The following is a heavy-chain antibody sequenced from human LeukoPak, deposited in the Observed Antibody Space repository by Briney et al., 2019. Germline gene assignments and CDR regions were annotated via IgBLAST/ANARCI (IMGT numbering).Heavy chain of an antibody. J-gene: IGHJ5*02. CDR3: ARDHHRRFDP. CDR2: MSYDGRNE. CDR1: GFTFSTYA. V-gene: IGHV3-30*04. D-gene: IGHD1-14*01. Sequence: PGRSLRLSCADSGFTFSTYAMHWVRQAPGKGLEWVAVMSYDGRNEYYADSVKGRFTISRDNAKNSLYLQMNSLRAEDTAVYYCARDHHRRFDPWGQGTLVTVSS.